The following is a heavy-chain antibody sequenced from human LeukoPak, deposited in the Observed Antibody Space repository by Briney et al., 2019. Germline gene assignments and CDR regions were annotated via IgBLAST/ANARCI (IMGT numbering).Heavy chain of an antibody. CDR3: ARDQYSDSSGLTDDALDI. D-gene: IGHD3-22*01. J-gene: IGHJ3*02. Sequence: PGGSLRLSCAASGFTFSSYSMNWVRQAPGKGLEWVSSISSSSSYIYYADSVKGRFTISRDNAKNSLYLQMNSLRAEDTAVYYCARDQYSDSSGLTDDALDIWGQGTIVTVSS. CDR2: ISSSSSYI. CDR1: GFTFSSYS. V-gene: IGHV3-21*01.